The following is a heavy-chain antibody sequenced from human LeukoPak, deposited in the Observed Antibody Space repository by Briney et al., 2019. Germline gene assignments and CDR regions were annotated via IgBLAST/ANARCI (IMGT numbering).Heavy chain of an antibody. D-gene: IGHD2-15*01. CDR1: GFTFSSYS. CDR3: ARGAATGAFDI. CDR2: ISSSSSYI. Sequence: GGSLRLSCAASGFTFSSYSMNWVRQAPGKALEWVSSISSSSSYIYYADSVKGRFTISRDNAKNSLYLQMNSLRAEDTAVYYCARGAATGAFDIWGQGTMVTVSS. J-gene: IGHJ3*02. V-gene: IGHV3-21*01.